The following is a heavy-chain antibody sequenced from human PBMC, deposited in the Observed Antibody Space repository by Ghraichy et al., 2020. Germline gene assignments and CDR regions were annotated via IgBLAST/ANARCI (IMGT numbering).Heavy chain of an antibody. D-gene: IGHD2-2*01. V-gene: IGHV3-30-3*01. CDR3: ARDVCTSTSCSFAYYGMDV. CDR1: GFTFRSYA. J-gene: IGHJ6*02. CDR2: ISYDGTNK. Sequence: GESLNISCAASGFTFRSYAMHWVRQAPGKGLEWVAVISYDGTNKYYADSVKGRFTISRDNSKNTLYLQMNSLRAEDTAVYYCARDVCTSTSCSFAYYGMDVWGQGTTVTVSS.